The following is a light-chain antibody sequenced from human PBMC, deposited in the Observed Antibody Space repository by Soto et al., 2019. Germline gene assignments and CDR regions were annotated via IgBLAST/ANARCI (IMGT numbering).Light chain of an antibody. CDR1: QNIATY. V-gene: IGKV1-39*01. CDR2: TAS. J-gene: IGKJ4*01. Sequence: DIQMPQSPSSLSASVGDRVTITCRASQNIATYLNWYQQTPGKAPKLLIYTASTLQSGVPSRFSGSGSGTDFTLTISSLQPEDFATFYCQQRYNTPLTFGGGTKVDIK. CDR3: QQRYNTPLT.